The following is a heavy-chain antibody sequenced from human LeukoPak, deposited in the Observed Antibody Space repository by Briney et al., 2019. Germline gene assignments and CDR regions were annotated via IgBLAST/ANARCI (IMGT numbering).Heavy chain of an antibody. Sequence: PSEILSVTCTVSGGFISSSNYYWGWIRQPPGKGLEWIGEINHSGSTNYNPSLKSRVTISVDTSKNQFSLKLSSVTAADTAVYYCARGGWSAAEYFQHWGQGTLVTVSS. CDR1: GGFISSSNYY. J-gene: IGHJ1*01. CDR2: INHSGST. V-gene: IGHV4-39*07. CDR3: ARGGWSAAEYFQH.